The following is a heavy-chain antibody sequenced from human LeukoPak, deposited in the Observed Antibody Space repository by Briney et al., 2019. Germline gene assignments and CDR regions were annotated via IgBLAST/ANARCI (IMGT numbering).Heavy chain of an antibody. J-gene: IGHJ3*02. Sequence: GGSLRLSCAASGFTFSSYWMTWVRQAPGKGLEWVANIKEDGSEKYYVDSVKGRFTISRDNAKASLYLQMNSLRAEDTAVYYCARVGLGDNWNHGAFDIWGQGTMVTVSS. D-gene: IGHD1-14*01. CDR1: GFTFSSYW. CDR2: IKEDGSEK. CDR3: ARVGLGDNWNHGAFDI. V-gene: IGHV3-7*01.